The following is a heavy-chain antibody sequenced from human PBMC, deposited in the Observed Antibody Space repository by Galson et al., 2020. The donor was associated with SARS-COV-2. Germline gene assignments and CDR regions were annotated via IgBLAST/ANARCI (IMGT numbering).Heavy chain of an antibody. CDR2: FDPEDGET. CDR1: GYTLTELS. J-gene: IGHJ6*03. Sequence: ASVKVSCKVSGYTLTELSMHWVRQAPGKGLEWMGGFDPEDGETIYAQKFQGRVTMTEDTSTDTAYMELSSLRSEDTAVYYCATAPAVAGTMGYYYYYMDVWCKGTSVTVSS. V-gene: IGHV1-24*01. D-gene: IGHD6-19*01. CDR3: ATAPAVAGTMGYYYYYMDV.